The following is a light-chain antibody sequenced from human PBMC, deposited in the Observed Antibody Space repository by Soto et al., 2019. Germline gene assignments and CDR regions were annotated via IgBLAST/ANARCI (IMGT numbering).Light chain of an antibody. CDR2: DVT. Sequence: QSALSQPASVSGSPGQSITISCTGTSGDVGGFEYVSWYQHQPGKAPKLIIYDVTKRPSGVSNRFSGSKSGNTASLTISGIQAEDEGDYYCGSITRSSTSVFGTGTKAPS. J-gene: IGLJ1*01. CDR3: GSITRSSTSV. V-gene: IGLV2-14*01. CDR1: SGDVGGFEY.